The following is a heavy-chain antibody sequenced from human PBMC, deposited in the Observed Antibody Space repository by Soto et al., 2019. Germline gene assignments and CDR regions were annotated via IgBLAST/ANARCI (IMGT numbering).Heavy chain of an antibody. Sequence: QVQLVQSGAEVKKPGSSVKVSCKASGGTFSSYAISWVRQAPGQGLEWMGGIIPIFGTANYAQKFQGRVTITADESTSTAYMELSSLRSEDTAVYYCAREDIVVVVAATTSSRWGMGVWGQGTTVTVSS. J-gene: IGHJ6*02. D-gene: IGHD2-15*01. CDR3: AREDIVVVVAATTSSRWGMGV. V-gene: IGHV1-69*01. CDR1: GGTFSSYA. CDR2: IIPIFGTA.